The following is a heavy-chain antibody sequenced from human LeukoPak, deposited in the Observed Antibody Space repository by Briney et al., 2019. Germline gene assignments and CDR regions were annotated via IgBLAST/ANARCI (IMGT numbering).Heavy chain of an antibody. Sequence: SETLSLTCTVSGGSISSYYWSWIRQPPGKGLEWIGYIYYSGSTNYNPSLKSRVTISVDTSKNQFSLKLRSVTATDTAVYFCARDLDYVFDYWGQGILVTVSS. J-gene: IGHJ4*02. D-gene: IGHD3-10*02. CDR1: GGSISSYY. CDR2: IYYSGST. V-gene: IGHV4-59*01. CDR3: ARDLDYVFDY.